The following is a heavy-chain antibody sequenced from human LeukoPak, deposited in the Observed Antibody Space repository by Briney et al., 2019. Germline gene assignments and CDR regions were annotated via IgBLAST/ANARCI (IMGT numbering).Heavy chain of an antibody. CDR1: GGSISSDY. Sequence: KPSETLSLTCTVSGGSISSDYWSWIRQPPGKGLEWIGYIHYSGRTNYNPSPKSRITISVDTSKTQFSLKLSSVTAADTAVYYCATLRGSSSAVFDYWGQGTLVTVSS. J-gene: IGHJ4*02. D-gene: IGHD2-2*01. CDR3: ATLRGSSSAVFDY. CDR2: IHYSGRT. V-gene: IGHV4-59*08.